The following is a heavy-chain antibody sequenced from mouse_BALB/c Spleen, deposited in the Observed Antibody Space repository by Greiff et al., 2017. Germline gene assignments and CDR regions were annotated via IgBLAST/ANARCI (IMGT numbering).Heavy chain of an antibody. Sequence: EVKVVESGGGLVKPGGSLKLSCAASGFTFSSYTMSWVRQTPEKRLEWVATISSGGGNTYYPDSVKGRFTISRDNAKNNLYLQMSSLRSEDTALYYCARYITTRAMDYWGQGTSVTVSS. CDR2: ISSGGGNT. D-gene: IGHD1-1*01. V-gene: IGHV5-9*03. J-gene: IGHJ4*01. CDR1: GFTFSSYT. CDR3: ARYITTRAMDY.